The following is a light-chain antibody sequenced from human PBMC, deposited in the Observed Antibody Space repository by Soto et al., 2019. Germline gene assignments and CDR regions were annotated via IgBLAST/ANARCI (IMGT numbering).Light chain of an antibody. J-gene: IGLJ1*01. V-gene: IGLV2-8*01. CDR2: EVS. CDR3: NSYAGSNNV. Sequence: QSTLTQPPCASGSPGQSVTISCTGTSSDVGGYNYVSCYQQHPGKAPKLMIYEVSQRPSGVPDRFSGSKSGNTASLTVSGLQAEDEADYYCNSYAGSNNVFGTGPKVTVL. CDR1: SSDVGGYNY.